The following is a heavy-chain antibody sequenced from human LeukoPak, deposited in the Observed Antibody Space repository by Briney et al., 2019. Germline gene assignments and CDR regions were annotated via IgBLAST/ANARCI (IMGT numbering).Heavy chain of an antibody. V-gene: IGHV3-21*01. CDR2: ISSSSSYI. J-gene: IGHJ4*02. CDR1: GFTFSSYS. D-gene: IGHD2-15*01. CDR3: ARVSGYCSGGSCPISGYYFDY. Sequence: GGALRLSCAASGFTFSSYSMNWVRQAPGKGLEWVSSISSSSSYIYYADSVKGLFTISRGNAKNSLYLQMNSLRAEDTAVYYCARVSGYCSGGSCPISGYYFDYWGQGTLVTVSS.